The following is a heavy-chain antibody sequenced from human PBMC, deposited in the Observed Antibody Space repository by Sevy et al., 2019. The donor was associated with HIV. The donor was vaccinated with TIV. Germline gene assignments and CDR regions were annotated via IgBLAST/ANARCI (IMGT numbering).Heavy chain of an antibody. J-gene: IGHJ4*02. D-gene: IGHD3-16*01. CDR1: GFTFSAYW. Sequence: GGSLRLSCAASGFTFSAYWMNWVRQAPGKGLEWVANIKSDGSDKHYVDSVEGGFTISSDNAKNSLYLQMNSLRVEDTAVYYCAQETVGRFDSWGQGTLVTVSS. CDR2: IKSDGSDK. CDR3: AQETVGRFDS. V-gene: IGHV3-7*01.